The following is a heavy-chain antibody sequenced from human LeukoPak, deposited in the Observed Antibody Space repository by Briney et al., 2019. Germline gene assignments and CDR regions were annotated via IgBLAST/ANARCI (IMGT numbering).Heavy chain of an antibody. V-gene: IGHV3-7*01. CDR1: GFTFSSYW. CDR2: INRPGGEQ. J-gene: IGHJ4*02. Sequence: PGGSLRLSCAASGFTFSSYWMTWVRQAPGKGLEWVANINRPGGEQYYVDSVRGRFTISRDNARNSLYLQMNSLRAEDTAVYYCAVEWELRTFDYWGQGTLVTVSS. D-gene: IGHD4-23*01. CDR3: AVEWELRTFDY.